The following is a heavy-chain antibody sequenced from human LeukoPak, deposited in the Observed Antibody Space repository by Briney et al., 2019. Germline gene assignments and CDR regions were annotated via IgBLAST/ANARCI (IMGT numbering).Heavy chain of an antibody. CDR1: GFTFSSYG. CDR2: IRYDGSNK. V-gene: IGHV3-30*02. J-gene: IGHJ4*02. D-gene: IGHD6-6*01. CDR3: AKFPLFSSSDYYFDY. Sequence: GGSLRLSCAASGFTFSSYGMHWVRQAPGKGLEWVAFIRYDGSNKYYADSVKGRFTISRDNSKNTLYLQMNSLRAEDTAVYYCAKFPLFSSSDYYFDYWGQGTLVTVSS.